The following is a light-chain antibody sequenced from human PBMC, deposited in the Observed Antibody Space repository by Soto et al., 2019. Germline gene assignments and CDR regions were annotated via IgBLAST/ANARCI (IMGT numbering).Light chain of an antibody. CDR1: QSVSRR. Sequence: EIVFTQSPATLSVSPGERATLSFRASQSVSRRLAWYQQRPGQSPRLLISGASMRASGVPVRFIGSGSGTDFTLTITRLEPEDFAVYYCQQYGGSPITFGLGTRLEIK. CDR2: GAS. CDR3: QQYGGSPIT. V-gene: IGKV3-20*01. J-gene: IGKJ5*01.